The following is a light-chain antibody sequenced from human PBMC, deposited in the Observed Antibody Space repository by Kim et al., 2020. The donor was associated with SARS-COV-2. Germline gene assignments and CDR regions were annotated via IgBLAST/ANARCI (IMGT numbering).Light chain of an antibody. Sequence: TLSLSPGERATLSCRASQSISSSYLAWYQHRPGQAPRLLIYGASSRATGVPDRFSGSGSGADFTLTIARLEPEDFAVYYCQQYGDSFGQGTKLEI. CDR3: QQYGDS. V-gene: IGKV3-20*01. J-gene: IGKJ2*01. CDR1: QSISSSY. CDR2: GAS.